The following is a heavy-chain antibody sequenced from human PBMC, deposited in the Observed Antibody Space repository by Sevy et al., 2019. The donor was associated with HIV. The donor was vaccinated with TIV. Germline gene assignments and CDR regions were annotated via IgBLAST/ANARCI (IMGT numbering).Heavy chain of an antibody. Sequence: SETLSLTCTVSGGSISSGDYSWSWIRQPPGKALEWIGYICHRGSTYYNPSLKSRLTISVDRSKNQLSLRLSSVTAADTAVYYCARGPPYTNSWPFDYWGQGILVTVSS. J-gene: IGHJ4*02. D-gene: IGHD6-13*01. CDR2: ICHRGST. CDR3: ARGPPYTNSWPFDY. V-gene: IGHV4-30-2*01. CDR1: GGSISSGDYS.